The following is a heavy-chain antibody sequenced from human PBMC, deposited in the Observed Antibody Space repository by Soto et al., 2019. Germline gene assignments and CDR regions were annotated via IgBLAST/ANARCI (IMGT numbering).Heavy chain of an antibody. V-gene: IGHV3-21*04. CDR1: GFTFSSYS. CDR3: TRETVAGITGLDY. Sequence: EVQLVESGGGLVKPGGSLRLSCAASGFTFSSYSMNWVRQAPGKGLEWVSGISVSDAFIYYADSVRGRFSISRDASENILYLQMNSLRVDDTALYYCTRETVAGITGLDYWGPGTLVTVSS. CDR2: ISVSDAFI. D-gene: IGHD1-20*01. J-gene: IGHJ4*02.